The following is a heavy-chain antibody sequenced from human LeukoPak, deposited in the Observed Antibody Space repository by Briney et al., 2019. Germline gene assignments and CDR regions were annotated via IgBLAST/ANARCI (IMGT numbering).Heavy chain of an antibody. CDR1: GFTFSSYG. CDR2: ISGSGGST. CDR3: AKDHDYGVSNDY. V-gene: IGHV3-23*01. D-gene: IGHD4-17*01. Sequence: PGGSLRLSCAASGFTFSSYGMSWVRQAPGKGLEWVSAISGSGGSTYYADSVKGRFTISRDNSKNTLYLQMNSLRAEDTAVYYCAKDHDYGVSNDYWGQGTLVTVSS. J-gene: IGHJ4*02.